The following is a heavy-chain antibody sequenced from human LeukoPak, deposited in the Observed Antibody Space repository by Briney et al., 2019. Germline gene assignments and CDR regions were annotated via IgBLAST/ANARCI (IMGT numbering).Heavy chain of an antibody. V-gene: IGHV4-59*01. J-gene: IGHJ4*02. CDR3: ARGTVSEPLLPPAFDC. D-gene: IGHD1-14*01. Sequence: SETLSLTCTVSGGSISSYYWSWIRQPPGKGLEWIGYIYYSGSTNYNPSLKSRVTISVDTSKNQFSLKLSSVTAADPALYYCARGTVSEPLLPPAFDCWGQGTLVTVSS. CDR2: IYYSGST. CDR1: GGSISSYY.